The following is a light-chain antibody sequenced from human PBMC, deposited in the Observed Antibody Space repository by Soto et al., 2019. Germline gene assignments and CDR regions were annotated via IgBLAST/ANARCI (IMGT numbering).Light chain of an antibody. Sequence: QSVLTQPASVSGSPGQSITISCTGDSSDIGGYNYVSWFQHHPGKAPKLMIYDVSHRPSGVSHRFSGSKSGTTASLTISGLQAEDEADYYCSSYTRSFTVVFGGGTKVTVL. CDR3: SSYTRSFTVV. J-gene: IGLJ2*01. CDR2: DVS. CDR1: SSDIGGYNY. V-gene: IGLV2-14*01.